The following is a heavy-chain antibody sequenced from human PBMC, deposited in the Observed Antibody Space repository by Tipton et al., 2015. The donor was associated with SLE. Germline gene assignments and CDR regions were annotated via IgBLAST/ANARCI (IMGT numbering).Heavy chain of an antibody. CDR1: GDSVSSNSAA. J-gene: IGHJ4*02. Sequence: GLVKPSQTLSGDSVSSNSAAWNWIRQPPSRGLEWLGRTYYRSKWYNDYAVSVKSRITINPDTSKNQLSLQLNSVTPEDTAVYYCARDEGYIGYWGQGTLVTVSS. CDR3: ARDEGYIGY. CDR2: TYYRSKWYN. D-gene: IGHD6-13*01. V-gene: IGHV6-1*01.